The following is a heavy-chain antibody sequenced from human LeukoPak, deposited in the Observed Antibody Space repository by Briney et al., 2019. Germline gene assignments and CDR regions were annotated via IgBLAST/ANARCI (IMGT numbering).Heavy chain of an antibody. D-gene: IGHD2-15*01. V-gene: IGHV3-23*01. J-gene: IGHJ6*02. CDR1: GFTFSSYA. CDR2: ISGRGVNT. CDR3: ARVRCNGGSCYTYGMDV. Sequence: GASLRLSCAASGFTFSSYAMNWVRQAPGKGLEWVSGISGRGVNTYYADSVKGRFTVSRDNAKNSLYLQMNSLRAEDTAVYYCARVRCNGGSCYTYGMDVWGQGTTVTVSS.